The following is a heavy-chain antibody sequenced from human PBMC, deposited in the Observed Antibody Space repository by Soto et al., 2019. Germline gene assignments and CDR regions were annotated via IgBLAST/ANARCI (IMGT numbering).Heavy chain of an antibody. CDR1: GGSISSYY. J-gene: IGHJ4*02. D-gene: IGHD6-19*01. CDR3: ARHEIGIAVAGLDY. Sequence: PSETLSLTCTVSGGSISSYYWSWIRQPPGKGLEWIGYIYYSGSTNYNPSLKSRVTISVDTSKNQFSLKLSSVTAADTAVYYCARHEIGIAVAGLDYWGQGTLVTVSS. V-gene: IGHV4-59*08. CDR2: IYYSGST.